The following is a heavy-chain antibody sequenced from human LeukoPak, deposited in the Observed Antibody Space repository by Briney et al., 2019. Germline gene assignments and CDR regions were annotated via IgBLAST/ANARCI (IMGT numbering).Heavy chain of an antibody. CDR2: IYSGGST. CDR3: ASDSYSPEYFQH. J-gene: IGHJ1*01. Sequence: GGSLRLSCAASGFSVSNNYMSWVRQAPGKGLEWVSVIYSGGSTFYADSMKGRFTISRDNSKNTLYPQMNSLRAEDTAVYYCASDSYSPEYFQHWGQGTLVTVSS. D-gene: IGHD2-15*01. V-gene: IGHV3-66*01. CDR1: GFSVSNNY.